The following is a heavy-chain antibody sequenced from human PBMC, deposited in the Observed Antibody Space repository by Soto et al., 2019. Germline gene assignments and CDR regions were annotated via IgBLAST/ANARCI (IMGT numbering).Heavy chain of an antibody. D-gene: IGHD1-26*01. CDR1: GGSISSYY. J-gene: IGHJ4*02. V-gene: IGHV4-59*06. Sequence: PSETLSLTCTVSGGSISSYYWSWIRQPPGKELQYIGYIYYSGSTYYNPSLKSRVTISVDTSKNQFSLKLSSVTAADTAVYYCALYRGGFDYWGQGTLVTVSS. CDR2: IYYSGST. CDR3: ALYRGGFDY.